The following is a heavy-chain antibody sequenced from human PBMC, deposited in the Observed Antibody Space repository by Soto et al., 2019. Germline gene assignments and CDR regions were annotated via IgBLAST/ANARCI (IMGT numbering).Heavy chain of an antibody. Sequence: VQLVQSGAEVKKPGASVKVSCNASGYTFTNYAMHWVRQAPGQSLEWMGWINGGNGDTKYSQKFQARITITRYTSASTSSMEMSSLRSEDSAVYYCAPSLIVATGTLNWFEPWGQGTLVTVSS. CDR1: GYTFTNYA. D-gene: IGHD3-22*01. CDR3: APSLIVATGTLNWFEP. CDR2: INGGNGDT. J-gene: IGHJ5*02. V-gene: IGHV1-3*01.